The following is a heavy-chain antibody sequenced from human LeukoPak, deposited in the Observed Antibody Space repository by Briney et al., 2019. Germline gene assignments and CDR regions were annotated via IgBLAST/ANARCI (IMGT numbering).Heavy chain of an antibody. V-gene: IGHV5-51*01. CDR3: ARPSDSSGSRFDI. CDR2: IYPGDSDS. CDR1: GHNFTTYW. Sequence: GESLKISCKASGHNFTTYWIGWVRQMPGKGLEWMGIIYPGDSDSRYSPSFQGQVTISADKSISTAYLQWSSLKATDTAMYYCARPSDSSGSRFDIWGQGTMVTVSS. D-gene: IGHD3-22*01. J-gene: IGHJ3*02.